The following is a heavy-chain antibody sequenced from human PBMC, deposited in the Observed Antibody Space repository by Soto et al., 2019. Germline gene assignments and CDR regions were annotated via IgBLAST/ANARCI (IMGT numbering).Heavy chain of an antibody. Sequence: QVQLEQSGAEVRKPGSSVRVSCKSSGGIFNSFGISWVRQAPGQGLEWMGGILPVFGTPSTSEKFQGRVTITADRSTTTAYLELSSLTSEDTAVYFCARSAEAGLKVSLDVWGHGTRVTVSS. J-gene: IGHJ6*02. CDR1: GGIFNSFG. CDR3: ARSAEAGLKVSLDV. CDR2: ILPVFGTP. V-gene: IGHV1-69*06. D-gene: IGHD6-19*01.